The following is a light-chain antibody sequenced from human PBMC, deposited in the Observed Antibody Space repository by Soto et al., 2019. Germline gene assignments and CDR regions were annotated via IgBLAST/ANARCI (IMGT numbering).Light chain of an antibody. J-gene: IGLJ1*01. Sequence: VVTQPPSASGTPGQRVTISCSGSSSNIGSNYVYWYQQLPGTAPKLLIYRNNQRPSGVPDRFSGSKSGTSASLAISGLRSEDEADYYCAAWDDSLSGYVFGTGTKLTVL. CDR2: RNN. CDR1: SSNIGSNY. V-gene: IGLV1-47*01. CDR3: AAWDDSLSGYV.